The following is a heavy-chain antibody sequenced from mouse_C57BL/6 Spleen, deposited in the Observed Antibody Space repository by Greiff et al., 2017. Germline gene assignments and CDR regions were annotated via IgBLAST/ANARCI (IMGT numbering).Heavy chain of an antibody. Sequence: EVQRVESGGGLVQPGGSLKLSCAASGFTFSDYGMAWVRQAPRKGPEWVAFISNLAYSIYYADTVTGRFTISRENAKNTLYLEMSSLRSEDTAMYYCARLVYYDYDGYFDYWGQGTTRTVSS. V-gene: IGHV5-15*01. J-gene: IGHJ2*01. CDR1: GFTFSDYG. CDR3: ARLVYYDYDGYFDY. CDR2: ISNLAYSI. D-gene: IGHD2-4*01.